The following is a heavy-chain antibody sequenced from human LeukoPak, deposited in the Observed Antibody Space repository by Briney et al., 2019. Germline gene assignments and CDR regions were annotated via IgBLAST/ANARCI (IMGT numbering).Heavy chain of an antibody. CDR2: IIAYNGNT. CDR3: ARYPLSYSGNWHYYFDY. D-gene: IGHD6-13*01. V-gene: IGHV1-18*04. J-gene: IGHJ4*02. Sequence: GASVKVSCKASGYTFTSYGISWVRQAPGQGLEWMGWIIAYNGNTNYAQNLQDRVFMNTDTSTSTAYMELRSLRSDDTAVYYCARYPLSYSGNWHYYFDYWGQGTLVTVSS. CDR1: GYTFTSYG.